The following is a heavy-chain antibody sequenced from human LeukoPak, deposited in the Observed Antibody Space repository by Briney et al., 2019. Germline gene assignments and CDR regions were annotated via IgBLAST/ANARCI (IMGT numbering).Heavy chain of an antibody. D-gene: IGHD2-2*01. CDR1: GGSISSYY. V-gene: IGHV4-59*08. CDR3: ARGNQLLQGDAFDI. Sequence: PSETLSLTCTVSGGSISSYYWSWIRQPPGKGLEWIGYIYYSRSTNYNPSLKSRVTISVDTSKNQFSLKLSSVTAADTAVYYCARGNQLLQGDAFDIWGQGTMVTVSS. J-gene: IGHJ3*02. CDR2: IYYSRST.